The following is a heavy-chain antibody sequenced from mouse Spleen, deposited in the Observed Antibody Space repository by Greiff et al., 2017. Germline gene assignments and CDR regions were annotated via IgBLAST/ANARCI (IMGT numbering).Heavy chain of an antibody. J-gene: IGHJ2*01. D-gene: IGHD2-3*01. Sequence: QVHVKQPGAELVKPGASVKLSCKASGYTFTSYWMHWVKQRPGQGLEWIGMIHPNSGSTNYNEKFKSKATLTVDTSSSTAYMQLSSLTSEDSAVYYCARGRVTGYFDYWGQGTTLTVSS. V-gene: IGHV1-64*01. CDR3: ARGRVTGYFDY. CDR2: IHPNSGST. CDR1: GYTFTSYW.